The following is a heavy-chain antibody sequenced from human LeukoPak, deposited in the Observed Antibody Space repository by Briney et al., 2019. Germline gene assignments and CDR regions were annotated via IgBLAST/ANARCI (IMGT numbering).Heavy chain of an antibody. J-gene: IGHJ4*01. V-gene: IGHV3-23*01. D-gene: IGHD2-2*01. Sequence: PGGTLRLSCAASGFTFSSYGMSWVRQAPGKGLEWVSAISGSGGSTYYADSVKGRFTISRDNSKNGLYLQMNSLRAEDTAVYYCARDWGGYCSSTSCYEVVHWGQGTLVTVSS. CDR2: ISGSGGST. CDR1: GFTFSSYG. CDR3: ARDWGGYCSSTSCYEVVH.